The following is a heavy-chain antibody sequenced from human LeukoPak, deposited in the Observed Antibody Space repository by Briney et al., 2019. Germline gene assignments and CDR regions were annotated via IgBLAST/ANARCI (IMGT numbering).Heavy chain of an antibody. CDR2: IYYSGST. CDR3: ARTSREVPYYYHMDV. Sequence: SETLSLTCAVYGGSFSGYYWSWIRQPPGKGLEWIGYIYYSGSTNYNPSLKSRVTISVDTSKNQFSLKLSSVTAADTAVYYCARTSREVPYYYHMDVWGKGTTVTISS. V-gene: IGHV4-59*01. CDR1: GGSFSGYY. J-gene: IGHJ6*03.